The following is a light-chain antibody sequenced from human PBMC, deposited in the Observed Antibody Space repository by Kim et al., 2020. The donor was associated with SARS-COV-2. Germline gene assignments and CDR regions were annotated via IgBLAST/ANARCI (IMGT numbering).Light chain of an antibody. CDR2: LNGDGSH. CDR3: QTWGTGMV. J-gene: IGLJ3*02. Sequence: GASIKLTCTLSSGNSSYAIAWHQQQPQKGPRYLMKLNGDGSHSGGAGFPARFSGSSSGAERFLTISSLQSEDEADYYCQTWGTGMVFGGGTKLTVL. V-gene: IGLV4-69*01. CDR1: SGNSSYA.